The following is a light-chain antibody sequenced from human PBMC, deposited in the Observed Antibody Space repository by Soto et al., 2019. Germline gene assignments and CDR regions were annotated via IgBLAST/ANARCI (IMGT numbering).Light chain of an antibody. CDR3: QTWGTGIVI. CDR2: LNSDGSH. J-gene: IGLJ2*01. Sequence: QAVLTQSPSASASLGASVKLTCTLSSGHSSDDIAWHQQQPEKGPRFLMNLNSDGSHTKGDGIPDRFSGSSSGAERYLTISSLQSEDEADYYCQTWGTGIVIFGGGTKLTVL. CDR1: SGHSSDD. V-gene: IGLV4-69*01.